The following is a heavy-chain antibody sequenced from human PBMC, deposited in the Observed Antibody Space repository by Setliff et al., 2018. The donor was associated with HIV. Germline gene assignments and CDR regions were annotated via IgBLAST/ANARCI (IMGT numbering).Heavy chain of an antibody. V-gene: IGHV4-34*01. CDR2: INRSGST. CDR3: ARLTTTYYYDSSAYYHPV. D-gene: IGHD3-22*01. Sequence: PSETLSLTCAVYGGSFGAYYWTWIRQPPGKGLEWIGEINRSGSTNYNPSLKSRVTISVDTSKNQFSLKLSSVTAADTAVFYCARLTTTYYYDSSAYYHPVWGQGTLVTVSS. J-gene: IGHJ4*02. CDR1: GGSFGAYY.